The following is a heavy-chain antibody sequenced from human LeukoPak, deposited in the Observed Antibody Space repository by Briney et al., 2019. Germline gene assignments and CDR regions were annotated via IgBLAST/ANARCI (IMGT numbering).Heavy chain of an antibody. Sequence: ASVKVSCKASGYTFTGYYMRWVRQAPGQGLEWMGWINPNSGGTNYAQKFQGRVTMTRDTSISTAYMELSRLRSDDTAVYYCARVGGYCSGGSCYSQQSDAFDIWGQGTMVTVSS. V-gene: IGHV1-2*02. J-gene: IGHJ3*02. CDR3: ARVGGYCSGGSCYSQQSDAFDI. D-gene: IGHD2-15*01. CDR2: INPNSGGT. CDR1: GYTFTGYY.